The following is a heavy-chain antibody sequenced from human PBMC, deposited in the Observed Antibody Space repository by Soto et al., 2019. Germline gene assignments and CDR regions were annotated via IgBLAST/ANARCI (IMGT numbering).Heavy chain of an antibody. J-gene: IGHJ6*02. CDR2: TYYRSRWYS. D-gene: IGHD2-15*01. V-gene: IGHV6-1*01. Sequence: SQTLSLTCVGSGDTVSSNSVAWNWVRQSPSRGLEWLGRTYYRSRWYSDYAVSVRSRIDINADTSKNQVSLQLNSVTPEDTAVYYCARSEEDSDYYYYGMDVWGXGTTVNVSS. CDR3: ARSEEDSDYYYYGMDV. CDR1: GDTVSSNSVA.